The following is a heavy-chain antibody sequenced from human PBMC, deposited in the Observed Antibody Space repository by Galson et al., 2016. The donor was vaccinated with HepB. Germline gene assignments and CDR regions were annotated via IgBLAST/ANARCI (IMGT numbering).Heavy chain of an antibody. V-gene: IGHV3-66*01. CDR2: IYRGGFT. J-gene: IGHJ6*02. D-gene: IGHD2-2*01. CDR3: ERGVGGVPSANFYYGMDV. CDR1: GFAVSDNY. Sequence: SLRLSCAASGFAVSDNYMSWVRQAPGKGLEWVSVIYRGGFTYYADSVKGRFTISRDNSENTLYLQTNSLRAEDTAVYYCERGVGGVPSANFYYGMDVWGQGATVTVSS.